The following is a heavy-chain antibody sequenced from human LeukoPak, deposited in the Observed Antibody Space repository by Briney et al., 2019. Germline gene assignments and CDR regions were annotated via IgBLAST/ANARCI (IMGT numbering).Heavy chain of an antibody. J-gene: IGHJ5*02. CDR1: GGSISDYS. Sequence: SETLSLTCTVSGGSISDYSWSWIRQPPGKGLEWIGNIYYSGSTYYNPSLKSRVTISVDTSKNQFSLKLSSVTAADTAVYYCARGTVVVPAANLWFDPWGQGTLVTVSS. D-gene: IGHD2-2*01. CDR2: IYYSGST. V-gene: IGHV4-59*08. CDR3: ARGTVVVPAANLWFDP.